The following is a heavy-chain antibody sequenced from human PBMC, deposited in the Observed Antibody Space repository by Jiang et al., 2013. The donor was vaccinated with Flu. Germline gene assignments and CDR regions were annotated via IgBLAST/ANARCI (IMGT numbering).Heavy chain of an antibody. CDR1: GDSVSSNSAA. D-gene: IGHD6-13*01. V-gene: IGHV6-1*01. Sequence: SQTLSLTCAISGDSVSSNSAAWNWIRQFPSRGLEWLGRIYYRSKWYNEYAVSVKSRIIINPDTPKNQFSLQLNSVTPEDTAVYYCAREVAAGWDYWGQGTLVTVSS. CDR3: AREVAAGWDY. CDR2: IYYRSKWYN. J-gene: IGHJ4*02.